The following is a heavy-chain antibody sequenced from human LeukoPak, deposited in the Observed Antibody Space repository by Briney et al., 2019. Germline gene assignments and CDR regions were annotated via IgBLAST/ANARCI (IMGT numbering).Heavy chain of an antibody. D-gene: IGHD6-13*01. CDR2: IKEDGSKK. J-gene: IGHJ4*02. CDR3: ARDGITAAVRNFDS. Sequence: PGGSLRLSCAASGFRFSNYYMSWIRQAPGKGLEWVANIKEDGSKKNYVDSVKGRFTISRDNAKNSLYLQMNSLRAEDTAVYHCARDGITAAVRNFDSWGQGTLVTVSS. CDR1: GFRFSNYY. V-gene: IGHV3-7*01.